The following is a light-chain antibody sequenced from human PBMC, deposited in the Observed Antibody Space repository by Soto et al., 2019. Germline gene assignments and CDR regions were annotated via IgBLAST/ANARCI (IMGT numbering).Light chain of an antibody. V-gene: IGLV1-51*01. CDR3: GSWDSSLSAYV. J-gene: IGLJ1*01. CDR2: DDN. Sequence: QSALTQPPSVSAAPGQKVTISCSVSSSNIGGNSVSWYRQLPGTAPKLLIYDDNKRPSGIPDRFSGSKSGTSATLGITGFQTGDEADYYCGSWDSSLSAYVFGTGTKV. CDR1: SSNIGGNS.